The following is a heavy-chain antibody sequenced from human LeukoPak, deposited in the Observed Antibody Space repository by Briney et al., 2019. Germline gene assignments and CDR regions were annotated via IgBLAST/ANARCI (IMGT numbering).Heavy chain of an antibody. V-gene: IGHV5-51*01. Sequence: GESLEISCEGSGYTFTDYWIGWVRQMPGKGLEWMGIIYCDGSKTIYSPSFQSQVTISVDKSINTAYLQWSSLKASDTAIYFCARRAQLGMRWFDPWGQGTLVTVLS. CDR3: ARRAQLGMRWFDP. D-gene: IGHD7-27*01. CDR2: IYCDGSKT. J-gene: IGHJ5*02. CDR1: GYTFTDYW.